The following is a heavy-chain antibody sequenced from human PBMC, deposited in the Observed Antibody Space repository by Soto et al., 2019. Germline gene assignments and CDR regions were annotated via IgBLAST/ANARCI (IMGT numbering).Heavy chain of an antibody. D-gene: IGHD2-15*01. V-gene: IGHV3-23*01. J-gene: IGHJ4*02. CDR3: AKGDCSGGRCYRGFDY. CDR1: GFTFSSYD. Sequence: PGGSLRLSCAASGFTFSSYDMNWVRQAPGKGLEWVSGVSASGSITSYADSAKGRFTISRDNAKNTVFLQMTGPRAEDTAVYFCAKGDCSGGRCYRGFDYWGQGTLVTVSS. CDR2: VSASGSIT.